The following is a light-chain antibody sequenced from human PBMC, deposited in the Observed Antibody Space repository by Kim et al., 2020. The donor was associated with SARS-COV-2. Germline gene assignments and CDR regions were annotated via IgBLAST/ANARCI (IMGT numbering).Light chain of an antibody. CDR2: DAS. CDR1: QDISDY. CDR3: QQYDSLPYT. Sequence: SASVGDGVTITCQASQDISDYLNWYQHRPGKPPKLLIYDASNLETGVPSRFSGGGSGTYFTFTISSLQPEDFTTYFCQQYDSLPYTFGQGTKLEI. V-gene: IGKV1-33*01. J-gene: IGKJ2*01.